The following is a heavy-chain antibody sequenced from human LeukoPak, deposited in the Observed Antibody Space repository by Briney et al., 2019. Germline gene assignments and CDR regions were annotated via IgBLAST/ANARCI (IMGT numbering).Heavy chain of an antibody. CDR2: INTDGSFT. CDR3: ARAPYSSFDY. Sequence: GGSLRLSCAASGFTFSDYWMHWVRQAPGKGLVWVSRINTDGSFTRYADSVQGRFTISRDTAKNTLFLQMNSLRAEDTAVYYCARAPYSSFDYWGQGTLVTVSS. CDR1: GFTFSDYW. V-gene: IGHV3-74*01. D-gene: IGHD6-13*01. J-gene: IGHJ4*02.